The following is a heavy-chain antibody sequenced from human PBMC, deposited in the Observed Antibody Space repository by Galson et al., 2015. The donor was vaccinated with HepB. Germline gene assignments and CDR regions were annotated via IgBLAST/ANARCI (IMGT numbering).Heavy chain of an antibody. CDR2: ISYDGSNK. Sequence: SLRLSCAASGFTFSSYGMHWVRQAPGKGLEWVAVISYDGSNKYYADSVKGRFTISRDNSKNTLYLQMNSLRAEDTAVYYCAKAGSLWFGEFPYYYMDVWGKGTTVTVSS. V-gene: IGHV3-30*18. J-gene: IGHJ6*03. CDR1: GFTFSSYG. CDR3: AKAGSLWFGEFPYYYMDV. D-gene: IGHD3-10*01.